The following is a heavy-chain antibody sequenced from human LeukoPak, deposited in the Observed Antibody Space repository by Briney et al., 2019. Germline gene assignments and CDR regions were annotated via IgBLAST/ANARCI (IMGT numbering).Heavy chain of an antibody. J-gene: IGHJ6*03. Sequence: GGSLRLSCAASGFTFSDYYMSWIRQAPGKGLEWVSLISWDGGSTYYADSVKGRFTISRDNSKNSLYLQMNSLRTEDTALYYCAKDAELDPYYYYYMDVWGEGTTVTVSS. CDR1: GFTFSDYY. CDR3: AKDAELDPYYYYYMDV. CDR2: ISWDGGST. D-gene: IGHD1-1*01. V-gene: IGHV3-43*01.